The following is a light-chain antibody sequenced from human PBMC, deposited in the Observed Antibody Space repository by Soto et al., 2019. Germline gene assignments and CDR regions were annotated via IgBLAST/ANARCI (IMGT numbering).Light chain of an antibody. CDR1: QTVSNNY. J-gene: IGKJ5*01. V-gene: IGKV3D-20*02. CDR2: QTS. Sequence: ETVLTQSPGSLSLSLGDRATLSCRASQTVSNNYLAWYQHRPGQAPRLLIYQTSIRAAGIPARFSASGSGTDFTLTISSLEPEDFAVYYCQQRSNWPITFGQGTRLEIK. CDR3: QQRSNWPIT.